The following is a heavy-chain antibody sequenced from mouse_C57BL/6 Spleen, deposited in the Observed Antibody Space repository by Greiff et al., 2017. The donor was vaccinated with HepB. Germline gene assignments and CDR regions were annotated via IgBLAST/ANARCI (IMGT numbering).Heavy chain of an antibody. Sequence: DVKLVESEGGLVQPGSSMKLSCTASGFTFSDYYMAWVRQVQEKGLEWVANINYDGSSTYYLDSLKSRFIISRDNAKNILYLQMSSLKSEDTATYYCAREWSLDYWGQGTTLTVSS. CDR1: GFTFSDYY. CDR2: INYDGSST. V-gene: IGHV5-16*01. J-gene: IGHJ2*01. D-gene: IGHD1-1*02. CDR3: AREWSLDY.